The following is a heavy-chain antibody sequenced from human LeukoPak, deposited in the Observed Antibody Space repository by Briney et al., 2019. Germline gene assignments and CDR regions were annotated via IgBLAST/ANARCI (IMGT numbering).Heavy chain of an antibody. CDR1: GFTFSSNS. V-gene: IGHV3-21*01. CDR2: ISSSSSYI. CDR3: ARAIFSRGWYLVDY. Sequence: GGSLRLSSAASGFTFSSNSMNWVRQAPGKGLEWVSSISSSSSYIYYADSVKGRFTISRDNAKNSLYLQMNSLRAEDTAVYYCARAIFSRGWYLVDYWGQGTLVTVSS. D-gene: IGHD6-19*01. J-gene: IGHJ4*02.